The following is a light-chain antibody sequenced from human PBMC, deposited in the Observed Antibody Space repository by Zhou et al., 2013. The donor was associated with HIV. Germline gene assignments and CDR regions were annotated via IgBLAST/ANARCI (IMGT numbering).Light chain of an antibody. CDR2: GAS. CDR1: QSVGST. Sequence: EIVLTQSPGTLSLSPGDRATLSCRASQSVGSTFLAWYQQRPGQAPRLLIYGASSRAPGIPARFSGSGSGTEFTLTVSDLQSEDFAIYYCQQYNEWPPGTFGQGTRLDI. V-gene: IGKV3D-15*01. J-gene: IGKJ5*01. CDR3: QQYNEWPPGT.